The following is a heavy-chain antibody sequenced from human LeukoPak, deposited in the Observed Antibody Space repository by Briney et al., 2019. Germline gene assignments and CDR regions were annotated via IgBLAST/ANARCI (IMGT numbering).Heavy chain of an antibody. CDR3: VKDVGGSYAFDY. Sequence: GGSLRLSCSASGFTFSRYAMHWGRQAPGKGLEYGSGINDNGGRTYYGDSLKGRFSISRDNSKNTLHLQMSTLRAEDTALYYCVKDVGGSYAFDYWGQGVLVTVAS. V-gene: IGHV3-64D*09. CDR2: INDNGGRT. D-gene: IGHD1-26*01. CDR1: GFTFSRYA. J-gene: IGHJ4*02.